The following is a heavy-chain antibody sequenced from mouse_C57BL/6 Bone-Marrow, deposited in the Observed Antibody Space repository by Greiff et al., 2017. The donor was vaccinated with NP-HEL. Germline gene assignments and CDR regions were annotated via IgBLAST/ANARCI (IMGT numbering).Heavy chain of an antibody. Sequence: VQLQQSGPGLVQPSQRLSITCTVSGFSLTSYGVHWVRQSPGKGLEWLGVLWRGGSTDYTAAFMSRLSITKDNSKSQVFFKMNSLQADDTAIYYCAKKNYDGYYWYFDVWGTGTTVTVSS. J-gene: IGHJ1*03. CDR3: AKKNYDGYYWYFDV. V-gene: IGHV2-5*01. CDR2: LWRGGST. D-gene: IGHD2-3*01. CDR1: GFSLTSYG.